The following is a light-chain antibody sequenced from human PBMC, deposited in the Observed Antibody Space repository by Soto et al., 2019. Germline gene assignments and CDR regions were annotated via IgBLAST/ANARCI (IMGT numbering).Light chain of an antibody. CDR3: SSYSGTNNYV. Sequence: QSALTQPASVSGSPGQSITISCTGTSSDVGGYKYVSWYQLHPGKAPKLMIYEVSNRPSGISNRFSASKSGNTASLTVSGLQAEDEADYYCSSYSGTNNYVFGTGTKLTVL. CDR2: EVS. CDR1: SSDVGGYKY. V-gene: IGLV2-14*01. J-gene: IGLJ1*01.